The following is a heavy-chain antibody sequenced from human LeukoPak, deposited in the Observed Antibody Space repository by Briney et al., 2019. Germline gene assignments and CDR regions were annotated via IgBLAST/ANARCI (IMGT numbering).Heavy chain of an antibody. CDR3: ARDVGSSCSDY. V-gene: IGHV3-7*01. CDR2: IKQDGSEK. D-gene: IGHD2-2*01. J-gene: IGHJ4*02. CDR1: GFTFSDYW. Sequence: GGSLRLSCAASGFTFSDYWIDWVRQAPGKGLEWVANIKQDGSEKNYLDSVKGRFTISRDNAKNSLYLQMNSLRAEDTAVYYCARDVGSSCSDYWGQGTLVTVSS.